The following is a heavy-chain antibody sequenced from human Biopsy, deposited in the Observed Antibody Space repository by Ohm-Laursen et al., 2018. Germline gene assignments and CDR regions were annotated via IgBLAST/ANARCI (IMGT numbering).Heavy chain of an antibody. D-gene: IGHD5-12*01. CDR2: INQSGST. Sequence: SDTLSLTCAVTGESSSGYFWNWIRQPSGKGLEWIGEINQSGSTKYNPSLKRRATLSADSSNSQFSLRLTSVTAADTAIYYCARGSGYFKLDVWGQGTTVTVSS. V-gene: IGHV4-34*01. J-gene: IGHJ6*02. CDR3: ARGSGYFKLDV. CDR1: GESSSGYF.